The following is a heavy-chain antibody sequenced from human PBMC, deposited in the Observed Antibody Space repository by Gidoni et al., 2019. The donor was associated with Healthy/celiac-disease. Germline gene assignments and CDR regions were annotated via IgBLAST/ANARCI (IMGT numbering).Heavy chain of an antibody. V-gene: IGHV3-74*01. J-gene: IGHJ6*02. D-gene: IGHD6-19*01. CDR3: ARDSSGWYGLGDYGMDV. Sequence: EVQLVESGGGLVQPGGSLRLSCSATGFTFSSYWMHWVRQAPGQGLVWVSRSNSEGSSTSYADSVKGRFTISRDNAKNTLYLQMNSLRAEDTAVYYCARDSSGWYGLGDYGMDVWGQGTTVTVSS. CDR2: SNSEGSST. CDR1: GFTFSSYW.